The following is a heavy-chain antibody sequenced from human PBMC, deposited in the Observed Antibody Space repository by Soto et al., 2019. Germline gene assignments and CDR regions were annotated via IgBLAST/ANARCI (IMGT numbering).Heavy chain of an antibody. J-gene: IGHJ4*02. CDR2: IYYSGST. CDR1: GGSISSGDYY. V-gene: IGHV4-30-4*01. D-gene: IGHD3-22*01. Sequence: QVQLQESGPGLVKPSQTLSLTCTVSGGSISSGDYYWSWIRQPPWKGLEWIGYIYYSGSTYYNPSLKSRVTISVDTSKNQFSLKLSSVTAADTAVYYCARVYDSSGYYSFADYWGQGTLVTVSS. CDR3: ARVYDSSGYYSFADY.